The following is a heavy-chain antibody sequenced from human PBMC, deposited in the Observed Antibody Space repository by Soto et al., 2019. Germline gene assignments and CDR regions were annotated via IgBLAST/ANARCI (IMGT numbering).Heavy chain of an antibody. Sequence: LQGSFKDSVYTFTGYYMHWLRQAPLQVLDCIVWIKPNSGDTNYAQKFQGRVTMTRDTPISPAYMELSSLRAEETAVDYCERVHTYYYDGGSVDYGGQGNPVNVSS. D-gene: IGHD3-22*01. CDR2: IKPNSGDT. J-gene: IGHJ4*02. CDR3: ERVHTYYYDGGSVDY. CDR1: VYTFTGYY. V-gene: IGHV1-2*02.